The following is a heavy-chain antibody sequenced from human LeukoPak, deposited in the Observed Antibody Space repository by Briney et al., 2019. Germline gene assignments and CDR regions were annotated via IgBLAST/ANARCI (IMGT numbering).Heavy chain of an antibody. CDR1: GFSFRNAW. J-gene: IGHJ4*02. D-gene: IGHD1-1*01. V-gene: IGHV3-49*04. CDR3: TRDRGAYNLYDY. CDR2: IRSKAYGETA. Sequence: GGSLRLSCAASGFSFRNAWMSWVRQAPGKGLEWVGFIRSKAYGETADYAASVKGRFTISRDDSKAIAYLQMNSLKTEDTAMYHCTRDRGAYNLYDYWGQGTLVTVSS.